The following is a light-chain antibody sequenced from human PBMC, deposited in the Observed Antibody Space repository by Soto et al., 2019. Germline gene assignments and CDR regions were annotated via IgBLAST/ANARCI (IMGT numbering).Light chain of an antibody. J-gene: IGKJ5*01. CDR1: QSISSW. CDR3: QQYNSYPIT. CDR2: DAS. V-gene: IGKV1-5*01. Sequence: DIPMTQSPSTLSASVGDRFTIACRASQSISSWLAWYQQKQGKAPKLLIYDASSLESGVPSRFSGSGSGTEFTLTISSLQPDDFATYYCQQYNSYPITFGQGTRLEIK.